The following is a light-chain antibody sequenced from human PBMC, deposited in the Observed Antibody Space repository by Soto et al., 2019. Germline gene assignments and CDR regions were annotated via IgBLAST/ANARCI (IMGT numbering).Light chain of an antibody. CDR3: SSYTTTSTYV. CDR2: EVT. V-gene: IGLV2-14*01. Sequence: QSVLTQPASVSGSPGQSITISCTGTSSDVGGYDYVSWYQQHPGKAPKFMIYEVTNRPSGVSHRFSGSKSGNTASLTISVLQAEDEADYYCSSYTTTSTYVFGTGTKVTVL. CDR1: SSDVGGYDY. J-gene: IGLJ1*01.